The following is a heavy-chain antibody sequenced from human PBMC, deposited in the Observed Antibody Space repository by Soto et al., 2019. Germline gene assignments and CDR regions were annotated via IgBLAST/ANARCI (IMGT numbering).Heavy chain of an antibody. CDR1: GFTFSSYS. J-gene: IGHJ3*02. V-gene: IGHV3-21*01. Sequence: GGSLRLSCAASGFTFSSYSMNWVRQAPGKGLEWVSSISSSSSYIYYADSVKGRFTISRDNAKNSLYLQMNSLRAEDTAVYYCARDVPQIVVVVAATEGGAFDIWGQGTMVTVSS. D-gene: IGHD2-15*01. CDR3: ARDVPQIVVVVAATEGGAFDI. CDR2: ISSSSSYI.